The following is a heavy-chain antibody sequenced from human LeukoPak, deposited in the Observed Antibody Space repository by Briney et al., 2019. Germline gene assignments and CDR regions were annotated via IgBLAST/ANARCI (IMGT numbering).Heavy chain of an antibody. CDR3: ARVARNYGSGSYRVGGYYFDY. CDR1: GGTFSSYA. CDR2: IIPIFGTA. V-gene: IGHV1-69*05. J-gene: IGHJ4*02. Sequence: SVKVSCKTSGGTFSSYAISWVRQAPGQGLEWMGGIIPIFGTANYAQEFQGRVTITTDESTSTAYMELSSLRSEDTAVYYCARVARNYGSGSYRVGGYYFDYWGQGTLVTVSS. D-gene: IGHD3-10*01.